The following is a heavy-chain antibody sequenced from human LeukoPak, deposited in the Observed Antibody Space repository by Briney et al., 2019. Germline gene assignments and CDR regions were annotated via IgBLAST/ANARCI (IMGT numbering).Heavy chain of an antibody. CDR3: AREYSSGWSYWYFDL. CDR1: GFDFSDHG. D-gene: IGHD6-19*01. J-gene: IGHJ2*01. Sequence: GGPLRLSCAASGFDFSDHGMHWVRQAPGKGLEWVAVISRHGSTKIYAASVMGRFTISRDNSKNTMYLQMDSLRPEDTAVYFCAREYSSGWSYWYFDLWGRGTLVIVSS. CDR2: ISRHGSTK. V-gene: IGHV3-30*03.